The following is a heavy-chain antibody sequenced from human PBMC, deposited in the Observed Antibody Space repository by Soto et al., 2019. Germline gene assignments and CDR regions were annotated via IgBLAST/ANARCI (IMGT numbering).Heavy chain of an antibody. V-gene: IGHV1-24*01. D-gene: IGHD1-26*01. Sequence: ASVKVSCKVSGYTLTELSMHWVRQAPGKGLEWMGGFDPEDGETIYAQKFQGRVTMTEDTSTDTAYMELSSLRSEDTAVYYCATAQKYRGSYYLGFRGPYFDYWGQETLVTVSS. CDR1: GYTLTELS. CDR2: FDPEDGET. J-gene: IGHJ4*02. CDR3: ATAQKYRGSYYLGFRGPYFDY.